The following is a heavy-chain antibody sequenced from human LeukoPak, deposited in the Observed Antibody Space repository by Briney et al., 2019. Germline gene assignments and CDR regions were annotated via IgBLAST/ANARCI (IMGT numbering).Heavy chain of an antibody. J-gene: IGHJ4*02. Sequence: SVKVSCKASGGTFISYAISWVRQAPGQGVEWMGGIIPIFGTANYAQKFQGRVTITADESTSTAYMELSSLRSEDTAVYYCARVHRPYYDSSGYWAFDYWGQGTLVTVSS. CDR1: GGTFISYA. V-gene: IGHV1-69*13. CDR2: IIPIFGTA. CDR3: ARVHRPYYDSSGYWAFDY. D-gene: IGHD3-22*01.